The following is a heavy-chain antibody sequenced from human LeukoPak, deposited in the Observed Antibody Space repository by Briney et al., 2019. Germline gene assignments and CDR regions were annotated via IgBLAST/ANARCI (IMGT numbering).Heavy chain of an antibody. CDR3: ARGGYCSSTSCYSIGIDY. Sequence: GASVKVSCKASVYTFTGYYMHWVRQAPGQGLEWMGWINPNSGVTNYAQKFQGRVTMTRDTSISTAYMELSRLRSDDTAVYYCARGGYCSSTSCYSIGIDYWGQGTLVTVSS. D-gene: IGHD2-2*02. V-gene: IGHV1-2*02. CDR1: VYTFTGYY. CDR2: INPNSGVT. J-gene: IGHJ4*02.